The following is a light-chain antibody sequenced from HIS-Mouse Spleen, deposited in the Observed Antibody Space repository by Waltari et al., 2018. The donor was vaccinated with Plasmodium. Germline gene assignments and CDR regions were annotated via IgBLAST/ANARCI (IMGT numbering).Light chain of an antibody. CDR3: QAWDSSTVV. J-gene: IGLJ2*01. CDR2: QDS. CDR1: KLGDKY. V-gene: IGLV3-1*01. Sequence: SYELTQPPSVSVSPGQTASITCSGDKLGDKYASWSQQKPGQSPVLVIYQDSKRPSGIPERFSGYNSGNTATLTISGTQAMDEADYYCQAWDSSTVVFGGGTKLTVL.